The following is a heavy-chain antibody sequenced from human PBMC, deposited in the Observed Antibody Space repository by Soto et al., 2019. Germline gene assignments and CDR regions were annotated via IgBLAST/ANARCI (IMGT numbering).Heavy chain of an antibody. Sequence: TLSLTCTVSGGSISSGDYYWTWIRQPPGKGLEWIGYIYYSGSTGYNSSLRSRSTLSVDTSKNQFSLKLSSVTAADTAVYYCARGRRYSSSWYFFDSWGQGTLVTVSS. J-gene: IGHJ4*02. D-gene: IGHD6-13*01. V-gene: IGHV4-30-4*01. CDR3: ARGRRYSSSWYFFDS. CDR2: IYYSGST. CDR1: GGSISSGDYY.